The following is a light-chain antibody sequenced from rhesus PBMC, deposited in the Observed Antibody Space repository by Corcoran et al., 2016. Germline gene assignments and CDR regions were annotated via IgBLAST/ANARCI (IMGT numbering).Light chain of an antibody. J-gene: IGKJ2*01. Sequence: DVVMTQSPLSLPVTLGQPASISCRSSQSLAHSDVKTYLNWLQQKPGQPPRRLIYQVSKRDSGVPGRFRGSGAGTDFTLKISRVEAEVVGVYYCMQGTHSYSFGQGTKVEIK. V-gene: IGKV2S9*01. CDR3: MQGTHSYS. CDR1: QSLAHSDVKTY. CDR2: QVS.